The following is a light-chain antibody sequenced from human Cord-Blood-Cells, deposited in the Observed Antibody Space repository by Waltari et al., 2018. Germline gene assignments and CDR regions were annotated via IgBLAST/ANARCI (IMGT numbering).Light chain of an antibody. Sequence: EIVMTQSPATLSVSPGARATLSCRASPSVSSNLAWYHQKPGQAPRILIYGASTRATGIPARFSGSGSGTEFTLTISSLQSEDFAVYYCQQYNNWPPLTFGGGTKVEIK. J-gene: IGKJ4*01. CDR1: PSVSSN. CDR2: GAS. V-gene: IGKV3-15*01. CDR3: QQYNNWPPLT.